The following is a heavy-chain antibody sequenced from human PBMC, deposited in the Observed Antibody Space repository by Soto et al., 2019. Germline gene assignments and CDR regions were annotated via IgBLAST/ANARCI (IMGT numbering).Heavy chain of an antibody. CDR1: GFTFSSYW. CDR3: ARGCSSTSCMLFDY. J-gene: IGHJ4*02. D-gene: IGHD2-2*01. CDR2: IKQDGSEK. V-gene: IGHV3-7*01. Sequence: EVQLVESGGGLVQPGGSLRLSCAASGFTFSSYWMSWVRQAPGKGLEWVANIKQDGSEKYYVDSVKGRFTISRDSAKNSLYRQMNSLRAEDTAVYSCARGCSSTSCMLFDYWGQGTLVTVSS.